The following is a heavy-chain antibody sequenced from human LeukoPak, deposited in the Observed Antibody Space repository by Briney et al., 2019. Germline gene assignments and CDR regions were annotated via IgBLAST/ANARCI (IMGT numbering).Heavy chain of an antibody. D-gene: IGHD6-6*01. Sequence: GGSLILSCAASGFTFSSYAMSWVRQAPGKGLEWVSAISGSGGSTYYADSVKGRFTISRDNSKNTLYLQMNSLRAEDTAVYYCAKDRGAARPGGVGDFDYWGQGTLVTVSS. V-gene: IGHV3-23*01. CDR2: ISGSGGST. CDR1: GFTFSSYA. CDR3: AKDRGAARPGGVGDFDY. J-gene: IGHJ4*02.